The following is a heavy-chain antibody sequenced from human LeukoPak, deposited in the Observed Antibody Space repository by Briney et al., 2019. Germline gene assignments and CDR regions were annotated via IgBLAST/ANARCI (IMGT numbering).Heavy chain of an antibody. CDR2: IGTAGDT. J-gene: IGHJ5*02. CDR3: ARDGWFGDYNWFDP. CDR1: GFTFSSYD. V-gene: IGHV3-13*03. D-gene: IGHD3-10*01. Sequence: GGSLRLSCAACGFTFSSYDMHWVRQATGKGLEWVSAIGTAGDTYYPGSVKGQFTISRDNAKNSLNLQMNSLRVDDTAMYYCARDGWFGDYNWFDPWGQGTLVTVSS.